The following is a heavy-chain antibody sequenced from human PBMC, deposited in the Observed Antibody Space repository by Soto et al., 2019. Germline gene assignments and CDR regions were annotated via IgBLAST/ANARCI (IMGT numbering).Heavy chain of an antibody. Sequence: PGGSLRLSCAASGFTFSSYGMHWVRQAPGKGLEWVAVISYDGSNKYYADSVKGRFTISRDNSKNTLYLQMNSLRAEDTAVYYCAKDRKAYCGGDCYHPGYWGQGTLVTVSS. CDR3: AKDRKAYCGGDCYHPGY. J-gene: IGHJ4*02. D-gene: IGHD2-21*02. CDR2: ISYDGSNK. CDR1: GFTFSSYG. V-gene: IGHV3-30*18.